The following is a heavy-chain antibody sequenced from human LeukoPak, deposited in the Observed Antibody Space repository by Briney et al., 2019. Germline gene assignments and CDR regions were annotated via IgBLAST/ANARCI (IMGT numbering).Heavy chain of an antibody. Sequence: SETLSLTCAVSGGSFSGYYWSWIRQPPGKGLEWIGEINRSGRTNYNPSLMSRVSISGDTSKNQFSLKLSSVTAADTAIYYCARGLRWRGFGYWGQGTLVSVSS. CDR1: GGSFSGYY. J-gene: IGHJ4*02. CDR2: INRSGRT. V-gene: IGHV4-34*01. D-gene: IGHD4-23*01. CDR3: ARGLRWRGFGY.